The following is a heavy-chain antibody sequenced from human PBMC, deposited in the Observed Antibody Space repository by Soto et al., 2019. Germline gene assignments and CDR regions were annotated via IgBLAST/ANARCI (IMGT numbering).Heavy chain of an antibody. Sequence: ITLKESGPTLVKPTQTLTLTCTSLGFHLVLGGWGLACFLHPPERALEWLALFYWDDDEGYSPSLKSRLTITKDTSKNQVVLTMTNMDPVDTATYYCAQRPRGYSYHFEYWGQGTLVTVSS. J-gene: IGHJ4*02. V-gene: IGHV2-5*02. D-gene: IGHD5-18*01. CDR1: GFHLVLGGWG. CDR3: AQRPRGYSYHFEY. CDR2: FYWDDDE.